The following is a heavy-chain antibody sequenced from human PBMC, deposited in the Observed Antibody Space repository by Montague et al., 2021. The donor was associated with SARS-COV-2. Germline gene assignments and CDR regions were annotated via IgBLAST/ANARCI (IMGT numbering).Heavy chain of an antibody. D-gene: IGHD5-12*01. CDR2: ISGSGEST. CDR3: VKSRYIGYDPHTEGFDL. V-gene: IGHV3-23*01. CDR1: GFSFNNYA. Sequence: SLRLSCAASGFSFNNYAMSWVRQAPGKGLEWVSSISGSGESTQYADSLRGRFTISRDSSKNTLHLQMDRLRAEDTALYYCVKSRYIGYDPHTEGFDLWGQGTLVTVSS. J-gene: IGHJ5*02.